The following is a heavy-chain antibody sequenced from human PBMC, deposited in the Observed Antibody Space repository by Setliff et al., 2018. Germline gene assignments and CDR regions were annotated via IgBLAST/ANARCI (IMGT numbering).Heavy chain of an antibody. J-gene: IGHJ6*03. Sequence: SETLSLTCTVSGGSISSYYWSWIRQPAGKGLEWIGRIYTSGSTNYNPSLKSRVTMSVDKSKNQFSLKLYSVTAADTAVYFCARVRITPYCMDVWGKGTTVTAP. CDR1: GGSISSYY. V-gene: IGHV4-4*07. CDR2: IYTSGST. CDR3: ARVRITPYCMDV. D-gene: IGHD3-10*01.